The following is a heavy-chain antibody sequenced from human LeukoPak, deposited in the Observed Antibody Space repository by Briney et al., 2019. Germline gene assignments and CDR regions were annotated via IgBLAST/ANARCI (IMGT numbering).Heavy chain of an antibody. J-gene: IGHJ4*02. V-gene: IGHV4-4*07. D-gene: IGHD3-22*01. CDR3: ASLRRGGMRGSTYYYDSSGYHY. Sequence: SETLSLTCTVSGGSISSYYWSWVRQPAGKGLEWIGRIYTSGSNNYNPSLKSRVTMSVDTSKNQFSLKLSSVTAADTAVYYCASLRRGGMRGSTYYYDSSGYHYWGQGTLVTVSS. CDR1: GGSISSYY. CDR2: IYTSGSN.